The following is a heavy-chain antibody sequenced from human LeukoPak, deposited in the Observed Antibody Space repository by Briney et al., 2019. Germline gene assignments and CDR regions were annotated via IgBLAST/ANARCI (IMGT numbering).Heavy chain of an antibody. V-gene: IGHV4-30-2*01. D-gene: IGHD6-19*01. CDR2: IYHSGST. J-gene: IGHJ4*02. CDR1: GGSISSGGYY. Sequence: SQTLSLTCTVSGGSISSGGYYWSWIRQPPGKGLEWIGYIYHSGSTYYNPSLKSRVTISVDRSKNQFSLKLSSVTAADTAVYYCASRIAVGGGHIDSWGQGTLVTVSS. CDR3: ASRIAVGGGHIDS.